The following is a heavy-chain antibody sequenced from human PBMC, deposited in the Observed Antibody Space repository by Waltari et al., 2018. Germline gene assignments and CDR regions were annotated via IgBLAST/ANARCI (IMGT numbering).Heavy chain of an antibody. Sequence: EVQLVQSGAEVKKPGESLTIPCKGSGYRFTSYWIGWVRQMPGKGLEWRGIGYDVDCDTRYSTSYKGKGTSAADKSISTANLQWSSLKASETAMYYSARAYDFWGGPGSFDYWGQGTLVTVSS. D-gene: IGHD3-3*01. J-gene: IGHJ4*02. V-gene: IGHV5-51*03. CDR2: GYDVDCDT. CDR3: ARAYDFWGGPGSFDY. CDR1: GYRFTSYW.